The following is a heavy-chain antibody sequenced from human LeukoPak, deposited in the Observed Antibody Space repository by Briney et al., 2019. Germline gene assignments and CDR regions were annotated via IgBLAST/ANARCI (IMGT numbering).Heavy chain of an antibody. CDR3: ARRPSSSWYGRI. Sequence: GGSLRLSCAASGFTFSSYSMNWVRQAPGKGLEWVSSISSSRSYIYYADSVKGRFTISRDNAKNSLYLQMNSLRAEDTAVYYCARRPSSSWYGRIWGQGTLVTVSS. CDR2: ISSSRSYI. J-gene: IGHJ4*02. V-gene: IGHV3-21*01. D-gene: IGHD6-13*01. CDR1: GFTFSSYS.